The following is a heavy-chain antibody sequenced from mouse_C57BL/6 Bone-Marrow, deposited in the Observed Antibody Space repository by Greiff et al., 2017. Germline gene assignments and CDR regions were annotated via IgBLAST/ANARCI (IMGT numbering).Heavy chain of an antibody. CDR3: ARSLGRIHAMDY. CDR1: GYTFTSYR. Sequence: VQLQQPGAELVKPGASVKLSCKASGYTFTSYRMHWVKQRPGQGLEWIGMIHPNSGSTNYNEKFKSKATLTVDKSSSTAYMQLSSLTSEDSAVYYCARSLGRIHAMDYWGQGTSVTVSS. V-gene: IGHV1-64*01. J-gene: IGHJ4*01. CDR2: IHPNSGST. D-gene: IGHD4-1*01.